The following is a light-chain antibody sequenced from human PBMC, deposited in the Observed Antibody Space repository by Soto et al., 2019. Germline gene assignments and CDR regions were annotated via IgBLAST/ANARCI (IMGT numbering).Light chain of an antibody. V-gene: IGKV3-20*01. J-gene: IGKJ1*01. Sequence: VMTQSPATLSVSPGERATLSCRASQSVSSSYLAWYQQKPGQAPRLLIYGASSRATGIPDRFSGSGSGTDFTLTISRLEPEDFAVYYCQQYGSSGTFGQGTKVDI. CDR2: GAS. CDR1: QSVSSSY. CDR3: QQYGSSGT.